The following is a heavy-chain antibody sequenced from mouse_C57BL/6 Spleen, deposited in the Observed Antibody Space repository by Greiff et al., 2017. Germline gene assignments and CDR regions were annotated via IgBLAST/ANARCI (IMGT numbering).Heavy chain of an antibody. V-gene: IGHV1-20*01. CDR1: GYSFTGYY. Sequence: VQLQQSGPELVKPGDSVKISCKASGYSFTGYYMNWVMQSHGKSLEWIGRINPYNGDTFYHPKFKGKATFTVDKSSSTAQMERRSLTSEDSAVYYWARGGTTGVAGCYFDYWGQGTTLTVSS. D-gene: IGHD1-1*01. CDR2: INPYNGDT. CDR3: ARGGTTGVAGCYFDY. J-gene: IGHJ2*01.